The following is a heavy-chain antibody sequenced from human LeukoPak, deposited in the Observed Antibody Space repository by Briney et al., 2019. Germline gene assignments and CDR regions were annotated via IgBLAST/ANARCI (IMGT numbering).Heavy chain of an antibody. Sequence: GGSLRLSCVASGFPFSSYWMTWVRQAPGKGLEWVANIKQDGSKKSYVDSVKGRFTISRDNAKNSLYLQINSLRAEDTAVYYCARSSYSSSSSVWGQGTMVTVSS. CDR1: GFPFSSYW. J-gene: IGHJ3*01. V-gene: IGHV3-7*03. D-gene: IGHD6-6*01. CDR3: ARSSYSSSSSV. CDR2: IKQDGSKK.